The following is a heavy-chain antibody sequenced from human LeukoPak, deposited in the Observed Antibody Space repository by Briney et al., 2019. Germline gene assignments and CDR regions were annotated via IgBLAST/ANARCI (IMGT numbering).Heavy chain of an antibody. CDR2: IKVNGNQK. CDR1: GFTFSSYW. CDR3: ARDRWGYSYGGD. V-gene: IGHV3-7*01. J-gene: IGHJ4*02. Sequence: GGSLRLSCAASGFTFSSYWMSWVRQAPGKGMEWVANIKVNGNQKYYVDSVKGRFTIYRDNAKNSLYLQMNSLRAEDTAVYYCARDRWGYSYGGDWGQGTLVTVSS. D-gene: IGHD5-18*01.